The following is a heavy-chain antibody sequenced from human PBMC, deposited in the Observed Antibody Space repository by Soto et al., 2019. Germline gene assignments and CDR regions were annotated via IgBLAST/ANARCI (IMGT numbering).Heavy chain of an antibody. CDR2: ISGSGGST. CDR3: AKDAADYGDHVYGAFDI. D-gene: IGHD4-17*01. Sequence: PGGSLRLSCAASGFTFSSYAISWVRQAPGNGLEWVSAISGSGGSTYSADSVKGRFTISRDNSKNTLYLQMNSLRDEDTAVYYSAKDAADYGDHVYGAFDIWGQGTMVTVSS. V-gene: IGHV3-23*01. J-gene: IGHJ3*02. CDR1: GFTFSSYA.